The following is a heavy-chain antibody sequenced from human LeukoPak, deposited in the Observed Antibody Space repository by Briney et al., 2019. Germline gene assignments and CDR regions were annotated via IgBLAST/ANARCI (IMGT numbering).Heavy chain of an antibody. CDR2: IRGDGSMT. CDR3: ARENLAAAADY. CDR1: EFTFSAYW. J-gene: IGHJ4*02. V-gene: IGHV3-74*01. D-gene: IGHD6-25*01. Sequence: PGGSLRLSCAASEFTFSAYWMHWVRQAPGKGLVWVSRIRGDGSMTNYADSVKGRFTISRDNAKNTLYLQMNGLRLEDTAVYYCARENLAAAADYWGQGTVVTVSS.